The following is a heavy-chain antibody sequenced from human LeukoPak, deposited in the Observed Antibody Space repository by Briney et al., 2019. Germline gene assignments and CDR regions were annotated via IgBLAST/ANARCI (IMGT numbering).Heavy chain of an antibody. V-gene: IGHV3-23*01. Sequence: PGGSLGLSCAASGFTFSSYAMSWVRQAPGKGLEWVSAISGSGGSTYYADSVKGRFTISRDNSKNTLYLQMNSLRAEDTAVYYCAYGPLIAAAGYFDYWGQGTLDTVSS. CDR2: ISGSGGST. CDR3: AYGPLIAAAGYFDY. D-gene: IGHD6-13*01. J-gene: IGHJ4*02. CDR1: GFTFSSYA.